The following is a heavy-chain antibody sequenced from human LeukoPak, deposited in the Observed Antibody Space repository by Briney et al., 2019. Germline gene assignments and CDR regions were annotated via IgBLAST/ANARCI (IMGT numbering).Heavy chain of an antibody. Sequence: GGSLRLSCAASGFTFSSYSMNWVRQAPGKGLEWVSSISSSSSYIYYADSVKGRFTISRDNAKNSLYLQMNSLRAEDTAVYYCARLASITMVRGVYFDYWGQGTLVTVSS. V-gene: IGHV3-21*01. CDR2: ISSSSSYI. CDR3: ARLASITMVRGVYFDY. J-gene: IGHJ4*02. D-gene: IGHD3-10*01. CDR1: GFTFSSYS.